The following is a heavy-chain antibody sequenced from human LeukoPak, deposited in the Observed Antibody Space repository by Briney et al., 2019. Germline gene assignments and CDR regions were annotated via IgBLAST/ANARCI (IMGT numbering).Heavy chain of an antibody. CDR1: GGSISSRAYY. CDR3: ARDFGDCRTDY. V-gene: IGHV4-39*07. D-gene: IGHD2-21*02. J-gene: IGHJ4*02. CDR2: INYSGKI. Sequence: SETLSLTCTVSGGSISSRAYYWAWIRQPPGKGLEWIGSINYSGKITYNPSLKSRVTVSLDTSKNQFSLTLSSVTAADTAVYYCARDFGDCRTDYWGQGTLVIVSS.